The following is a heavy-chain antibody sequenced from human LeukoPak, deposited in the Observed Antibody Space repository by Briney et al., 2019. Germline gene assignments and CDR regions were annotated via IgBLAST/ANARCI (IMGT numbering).Heavy chain of an antibody. CDR1: GGSISNDY. CDR3: ARDPVGAYFDY. CDR2: ISYSGST. V-gene: IGHV4-59*01. Sequence: SETLSLTCTVSGGSISNDYWNWIRQPPGKGLEWIAYISYSGSTNYNPSLKSRVTISVDTSNNQFSLKLTSMTAADTAVYFCARDPVGAYFDYWGQGTLVTVSS. J-gene: IGHJ4*02. D-gene: IGHD1-26*01.